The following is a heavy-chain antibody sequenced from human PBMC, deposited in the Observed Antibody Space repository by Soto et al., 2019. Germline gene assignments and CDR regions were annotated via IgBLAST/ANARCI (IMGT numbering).Heavy chain of an antibody. V-gene: IGHV3-7*04. CDR2: IKEDGSEK. CDR1: GFIFSTYW. D-gene: IGHD3-10*01. Sequence: EVQLVESGGGLVQPGGSLRLSCAASGFIFSTYWRSWVRQAPGKGLQWVANIKEDGSEKYYVDSVEGRFTISRDNAKNSLYLQMNSLRAEDTAVYYCARVAPGGATHYYGMDVWGQGTTVTVSS. CDR3: ARVAPGGATHYYGMDV. J-gene: IGHJ6*02.